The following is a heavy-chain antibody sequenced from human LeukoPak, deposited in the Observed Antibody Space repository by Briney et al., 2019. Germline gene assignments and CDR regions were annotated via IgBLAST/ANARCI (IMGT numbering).Heavy chain of an antibody. V-gene: IGHV1-46*01. CDR1: GYTFTSYY. CDR2: INPSGGST. CDR3: ARRPADMVGAFDI. D-gene: IGHD2-2*01. J-gene: IGHJ3*02. Sequence: ASVKVSCKAPGYTFTSYYMHWVRQAPGQGLEWMGIINPSGGSTSYAQKFQGRVTMTRDMPTSTVYMELSSLRSEDTAVYYCARRPADMVGAFDIWGQGTMVTVSS.